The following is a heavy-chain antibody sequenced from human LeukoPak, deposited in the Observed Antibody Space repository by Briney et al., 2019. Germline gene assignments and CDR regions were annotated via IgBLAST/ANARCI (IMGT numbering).Heavy chain of an antibody. V-gene: IGHV3-48*02. CDR2: ISGSSRTI. D-gene: IGHD5-24*01. CDR3: ARDPLRWLQNSYYYYYMDV. CDR1: GFTFGSYG. Sequence: PGGSLRLSCAASGFTFGSYGMNWVRQAPGKGLEWVSYISGSSRTIYDADSVRGRFTISRDNAKSSLYLQMNSLRDEDTAVYYCARDPLRWLQNSYYYYYMDVWGKGTTVTVSS. J-gene: IGHJ6*03.